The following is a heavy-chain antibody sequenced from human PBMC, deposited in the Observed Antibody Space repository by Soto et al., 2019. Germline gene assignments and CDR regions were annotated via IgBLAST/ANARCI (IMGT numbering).Heavy chain of an antibody. V-gene: IGHV3-74*01. CDR3: AMGTMDV. Sequence: GGSLRLCCAASGFTFRTYWMQWVRQAPGKGLVWVSRIDNDGSSTNYADSVKGRFTISRDNAKDTLYLQMNSLRAEDTAVYYCAMGTMDVWGKGTTVTVSS. J-gene: IGHJ6*04. CDR2: IDNDGSST. D-gene: IGHD7-27*01. CDR1: GFTFRTYW.